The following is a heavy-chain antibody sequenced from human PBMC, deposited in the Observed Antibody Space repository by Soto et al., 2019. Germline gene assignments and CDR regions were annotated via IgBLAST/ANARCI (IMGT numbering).Heavy chain of an antibody. D-gene: IGHD3-22*01. CDR2: INAGNGNT. CDR3: ARAAYYYESSGYYPGDY. CDR1: GYTFTSYA. J-gene: IGHJ4*02. Sequence: ASVKVSCKASGYTFTSYAMNWVRQAPGQRLEWMGWINAGNGNTKYSQKFQGRVTFTRDTSASTVYMEVSSLRSEDTAVYYCARAAYYYESSGYYPGDYWGQGTLVTVSS. V-gene: IGHV1-3*01.